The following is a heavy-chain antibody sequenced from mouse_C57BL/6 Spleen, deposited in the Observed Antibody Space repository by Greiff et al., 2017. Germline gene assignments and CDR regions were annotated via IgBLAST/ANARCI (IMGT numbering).Heavy chain of an antibody. D-gene: IGHD4-1*01. CDR2: IDPSDSET. Sequence: VQLQQPGAELVRPGSSVTLSCKASGYTFTSYWMHWVKQRPIQGLEWIGNIDPSDSETHYNQKFKDKATLTVDKSSSTAYMQLSSLTSEDSAVYNCARRGLGNAMDYWGQGTSVTVSS. CDR3: ARRGLGNAMDY. V-gene: IGHV1-52*01. CDR1: GYTFTSYW. J-gene: IGHJ4*01.